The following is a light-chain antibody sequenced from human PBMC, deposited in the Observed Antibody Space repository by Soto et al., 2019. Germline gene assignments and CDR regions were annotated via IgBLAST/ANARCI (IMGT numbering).Light chain of an antibody. J-gene: IGKJ2*01. CDR2: DAS. CDR3: QQYNSYSYT. V-gene: IGKV1-5*01. Sequence: DIQMTQSPSTLSASVGDRVTITCRASQSISSWLAWYQHKPGKAPKLLIYDASSVESGVPSRFSGSGSGTEFTLTISSLQPDDFAAYYCQQYNSYSYTFDQGTKLEIK. CDR1: QSISSW.